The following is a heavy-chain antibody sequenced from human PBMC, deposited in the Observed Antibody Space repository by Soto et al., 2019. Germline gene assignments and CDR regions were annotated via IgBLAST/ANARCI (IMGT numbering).Heavy chain of an antibody. J-gene: IGHJ4*02. CDR3: ARGNGYSSSWFLALDY. Sequence: LSLTCTVSGGSISSGGYYWSWIRQHPGKGLEWIGYIYYSGSTYYNPSLKSRVTISVDTSKNQFSLKLSSVTAADTAVYYCARGNGYSSSWFLALDYWGQGTLVTVSS. CDR1: GGSISSGGYY. V-gene: IGHV4-31*03. CDR2: IYYSGST. D-gene: IGHD6-13*01.